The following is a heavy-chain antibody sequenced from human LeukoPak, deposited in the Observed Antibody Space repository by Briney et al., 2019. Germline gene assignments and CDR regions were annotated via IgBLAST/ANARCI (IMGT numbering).Heavy chain of an antibody. D-gene: IGHD3-3*01. Sequence: SETLSLTCAVSGGSISSGGYSWSWIRQPPGKGLEWIGYIYHSGSTYYNPSLKSRVTISVDTSKNQFSLKLSSVTAADTAVYYCARGLTVLRFLEWLPRHDAFDIWGQGTMVTVSS. V-gene: IGHV4-30-2*01. CDR3: ARGLTVLRFLEWLPRHDAFDI. CDR2: IYHSGST. J-gene: IGHJ3*02. CDR1: GGSISSGGYS.